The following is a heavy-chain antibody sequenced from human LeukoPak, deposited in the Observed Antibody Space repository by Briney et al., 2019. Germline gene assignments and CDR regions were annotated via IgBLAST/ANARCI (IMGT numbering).Heavy chain of an antibody. Sequence: GGSLRLSCAASGFTFSGYSMSWVRQTPGKGLDWVSAISGSDGSTYYANSVKGRFHISRDDSKNTVYLQMNSLRAEDTAVYYCAKVGSTITTVNWFDPWGQGTLVTVSS. CDR2: ISGSDGST. CDR3: AKVGSTITTVNWFDP. CDR1: GFTFSGYS. V-gene: IGHV3-23*01. J-gene: IGHJ5*02. D-gene: IGHD4-11*01.